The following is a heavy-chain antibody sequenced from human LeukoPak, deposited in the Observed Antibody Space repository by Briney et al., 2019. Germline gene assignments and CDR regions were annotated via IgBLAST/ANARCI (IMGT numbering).Heavy chain of an antibody. J-gene: IGHJ4*02. CDR2: FYHNGNT. CDR3: ARGEGYCSGGSCYTNFDY. D-gene: IGHD2-15*01. Sequence: SETLSLTCTVSTYSMSSGYYWGWIRQPPGKGLEWIGNFYHNGNTYYNPSLKSRVTISLDTSKNQFSLKLSSVTAADTAVYYCARGEGYCSGGSCYTNFDYWGQGTLVTVSS. V-gene: IGHV4-38-2*02. CDR1: TYSMSSGYY.